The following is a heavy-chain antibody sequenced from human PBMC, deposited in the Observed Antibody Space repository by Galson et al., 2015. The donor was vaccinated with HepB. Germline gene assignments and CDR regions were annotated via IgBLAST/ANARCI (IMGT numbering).Heavy chain of an antibody. CDR3: ARDGGSSYYYYYMDV. J-gene: IGHJ6*03. V-gene: IGHV4-59*01. D-gene: IGHD1-26*01. Sequence: LSLTCTVSGGSISSYYWSWIRQPPGKGLEWIGYIYYSGSTNYNPSLKSRVTISVDTSKNQFSLKLSSVTAADTAVYYCARDGGSSYYYYYMDVWGKGTTVTVSS. CDR1: GGSISSYY. CDR2: IYYSGST.